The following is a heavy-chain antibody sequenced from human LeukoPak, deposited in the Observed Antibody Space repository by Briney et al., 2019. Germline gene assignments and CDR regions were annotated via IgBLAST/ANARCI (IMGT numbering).Heavy chain of an antibody. D-gene: IGHD5-12*01. V-gene: IGHV3-23*01. J-gene: IGHJ4*02. CDR3: AKDLSGSTDY. Sequence: GGSLTLSCAASGFTFNNYAMSWVRQAPGKGLEWVSLIRGSTYYADSVKGRFTISRDNSQNTLYLQMNSLRAEDTALYYCAKDLSGSTDYWGQGTLVTVSS. CDR2: IRGST. CDR1: GFTFNNYA.